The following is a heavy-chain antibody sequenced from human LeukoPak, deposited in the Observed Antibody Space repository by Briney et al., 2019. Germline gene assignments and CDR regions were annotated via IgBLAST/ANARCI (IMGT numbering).Heavy chain of an antibody. CDR1: GLTFSFYS. CDR2: MSVSSGLI. J-gene: IGHJ4*02. V-gene: IGHV3-21*01. CDR3: AREFGGSASGAGY. Sequence: NTGGSLRLSCAASGLTFSFYSMNWVRQAPGKGLEWVSSMSVSSGLIYYADSVKGRFTVSRDNAKNSLYLQMNSLRAEDTAVYYCAREFGGSASGAGYWGQGTLVTVSS. D-gene: IGHD3-10*01.